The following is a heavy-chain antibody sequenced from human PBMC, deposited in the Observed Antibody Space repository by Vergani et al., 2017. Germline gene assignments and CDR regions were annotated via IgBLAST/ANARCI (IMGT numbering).Heavy chain of an antibody. D-gene: IGHD5-18*01. CDR1: GDSLRGHY. CDR2: VYQSGNT. CDR3: ARQSAMIISQGHFDY. Sequence: QVQLRQWGAGLVKPSETLSLTCGIYGDSLRGHYWSWIRQSPGRGLEWIGSVYQSGNTFYNPSFKSRVTISVDTSNDQFSLRLASMAAADTAMYFCARQSAMIISQGHFDYWGQGVLVTVSS. V-gene: IGHV4-34*02. J-gene: IGHJ4*02.